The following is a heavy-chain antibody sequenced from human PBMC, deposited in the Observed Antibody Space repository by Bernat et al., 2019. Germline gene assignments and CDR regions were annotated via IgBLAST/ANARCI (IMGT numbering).Heavy chain of an antibody. Sequence: QVQLVESGGGVVQPGRSLRLSCAASGFTFSSYAMHWVRQAPGKGLEWVAVISYDGSNKYYADSVKGRFTISRDNSKNTLYLQMNSLRSDDTAVYYCARDRYCSGGSCYFMRAYWGQGTLVTVSS. CDR3: ARDRYCSGGSCYFMRAY. D-gene: IGHD2-15*01. V-gene: IGHV3-30-3*01. CDR2: ISYDGSNK. J-gene: IGHJ4*02. CDR1: GFTFSSYA.